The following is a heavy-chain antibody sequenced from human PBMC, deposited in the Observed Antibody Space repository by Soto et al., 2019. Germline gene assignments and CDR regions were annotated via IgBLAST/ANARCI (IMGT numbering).Heavy chain of an antibody. CDR3: TTDSLFTGQLVRMDN. V-gene: IGHV3-15*07. CDR2: IKSKIDGGTT. CDR1: GFTFSDAW. J-gene: IGHJ4*01. Sequence: GESLKISCAASGFTFSDAWINWVRQAPGKGVEWVGRIKSKIDGGTTDFAAPVKGRFAISRDDSRDMVYMEMYSLKTDDTAVYYCTTDSLFTGQLVRMDNWGHGTLVTVSS. D-gene: IGHD3-9*01.